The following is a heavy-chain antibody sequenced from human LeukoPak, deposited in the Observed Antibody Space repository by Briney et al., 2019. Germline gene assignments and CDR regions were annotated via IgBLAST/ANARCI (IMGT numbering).Heavy chain of an antibody. D-gene: IGHD1-7*01. Sequence: GGSLRLSCAASGFTFSNYCMSWVRQAPGRGPDWVATIKQDGIVKHYVDSVKGRFTISRDNAENSLYLQMDSLRVDDTAVYYCARLGGETTRFDLWGQGALVTVSS. J-gene: IGHJ5*02. CDR3: ARLGGETTRFDL. CDR1: GFTFSNYC. V-gene: IGHV3-7*01. CDR2: IKQDGIVK.